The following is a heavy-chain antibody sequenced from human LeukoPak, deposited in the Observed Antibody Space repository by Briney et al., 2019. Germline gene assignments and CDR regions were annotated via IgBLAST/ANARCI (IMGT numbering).Heavy chain of an antibody. J-gene: IGHJ4*02. Sequence: ASVKVSCKASGYTFNDYYMHWVRQAPGHSLEWMGRVNPRGEITIYAQKFQGRVSVTRDTSTSTVYMALSSLRSEDTAVYFCARGGNPYYFDYWGQGTLVTVSS. CDR3: ARGGNPYYFDY. CDR1: GYTFNDYY. CDR2: VNPRGEIT. V-gene: IGHV1-46*02.